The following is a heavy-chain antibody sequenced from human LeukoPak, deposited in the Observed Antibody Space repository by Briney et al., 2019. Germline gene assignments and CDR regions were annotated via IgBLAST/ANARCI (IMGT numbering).Heavy chain of an antibody. CDR3: ARDSDGIAAPFDY. D-gene: IGHD6-13*01. V-gene: IGHV4-4*02. Sequence: SETLSLTCAVSGASISSNNWWGWVRQPPGKGLEWIGEIYHSGSTNYNPSLKSRVTISVDTSKNQFSLKLSSVTAADTAVYYCARDSDGIAAPFDYWGQGTLVTVSS. J-gene: IGHJ4*02. CDR2: IYHSGST. CDR1: GASISSNNW.